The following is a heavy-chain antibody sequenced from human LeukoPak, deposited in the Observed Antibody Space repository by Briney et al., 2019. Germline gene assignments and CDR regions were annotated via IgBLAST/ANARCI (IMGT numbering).Heavy chain of an antibody. CDR2: IFHSGST. V-gene: IGHV4-4*02. D-gene: IGHD5-12*01. CDR3: GGFSGGYDFDY. CDR1: GGSISSSNW. Sequence: SETLSLTCAVSGGSISSSNWWSWVRQPPGKGLEWIGEIFHSGSTNYNPSLKSRVTISVDKSKNQFSLKMSSVTAADTAVYYCGGFSGGYDFDYWGQGTLAIVSS. J-gene: IGHJ4*02.